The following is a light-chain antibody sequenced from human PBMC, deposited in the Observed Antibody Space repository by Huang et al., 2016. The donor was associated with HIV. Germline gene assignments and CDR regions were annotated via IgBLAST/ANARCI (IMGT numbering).Light chain of an antibody. CDR2: DAS. Sequence: EFVLTQSLATLSLSPGERATLSCRASQSISSYLAWYQQKPSQAPMLLIYDASYRATGIPARFSGIGSGTEFTLTISSLEPEDFAVYYCQQRSNGPPLFTFGPGTKVDIK. CDR3: QQRSNGPPLFT. CDR1: QSISSY. J-gene: IGKJ3*01. V-gene: IGKV3-11*01.